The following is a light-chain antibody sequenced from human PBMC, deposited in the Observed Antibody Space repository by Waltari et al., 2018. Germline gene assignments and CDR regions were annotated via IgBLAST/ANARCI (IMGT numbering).Light chain of an antibody. Sequence: DIVLTQSPGTLSLSPGARATLSCRASQSFGRTYLAWYQQKPGQAPRLLIYDTSSRGTGIPDRFSGSGSGTDFTLTISRLEPEDFAVYYCQQYGTSPWTFGQGTKVEIK. V-gene: IGKV3-20*01. CDR2: DTS. CDR1: QSFGRTY. J-gene: IGKJ1*01. CDR3: QQYGTSPWT.